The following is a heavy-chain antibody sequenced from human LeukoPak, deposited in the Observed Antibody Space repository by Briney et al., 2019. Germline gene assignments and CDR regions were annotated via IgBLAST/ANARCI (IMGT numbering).Heavy chain of an antibody. V-gene: IGHV3-48*03. CDR2: ISTSGSTT. Sequence: GGSLRLSCVASGFTFSDYEINWVRQAPGKGLEWVSCISTSGSTTYYADSVKCRFIISRDNAKNSLFLQMNTLTAEDTAVYYCARGALHVFDYWGQGTPVTVSS. CDR3: ARGALHVFDY. D-gene: IGHD3-10*02. CDR1: GFTFSDYE. J-gene: IGHJ4*02.